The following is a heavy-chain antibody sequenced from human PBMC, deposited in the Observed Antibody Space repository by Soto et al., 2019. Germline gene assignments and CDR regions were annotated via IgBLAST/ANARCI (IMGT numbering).Heavy chain of an antibody. D-gene: IGHD1-1*01. CDR2: INPNSGGT. CDR3: ARAAERPYYCGMDV. V-gene: IGHV1-2*02. Sequence: ASVKVSCKASGYTFTGYYMHWVRQAPGQGLEWMGWINPNSGGTNYAQKFQGRVTMTRDTSISTAYMELSRLRSDDTAVYYCARAAERPYYCGMDVWGQGTTVTVSS. CDR1: GYTFTGYY. J-gene: IGHJ6*02.